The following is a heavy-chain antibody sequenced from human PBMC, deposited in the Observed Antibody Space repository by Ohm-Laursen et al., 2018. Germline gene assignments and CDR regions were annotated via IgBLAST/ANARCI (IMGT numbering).Heavy chain of an antibody. J-gene: IGHJ3*02. CDR3: AKEIGGGSGSYGAFDI. Sequence: SLRLSCAASGFTVSSNYMSWIRQAPGKGLEWVSYISSSGSTIYYADSVKGRFTISRDNAKNSLYLQMNNLRAEDTALYYCAKEIGGGSGSYGAFDIWGQGTMVTVSS. D-gene: IGHD3-10*01. CDR2: ISSSGSTI. CDR1: GFTVSSNY. V-gene: IGHV3-11*01.